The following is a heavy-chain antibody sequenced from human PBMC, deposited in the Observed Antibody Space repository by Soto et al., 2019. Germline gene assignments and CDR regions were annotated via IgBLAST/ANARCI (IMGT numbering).Heavy chain of an antibody. Sequence: QITLTESGPTLVTPTQTLTLTCSFSGFSLTTSGVAVGWFRQPPGKAPEWLALFYWNDDKRYSPSLRSRLTVTGDSSKNQVVLTLANVDPVDSGTYYCAHRPTSTDDFDCDYWGQGTLVTVSS. V-gene: IGHV2-5*01. J-gene: IGHJ4*02. D-gene: IGHD2-21*02. CDR2: FYWNDDK. CDR1: GFSLTTSGVA. CDR3: AHRPTSTDDFDCDY.